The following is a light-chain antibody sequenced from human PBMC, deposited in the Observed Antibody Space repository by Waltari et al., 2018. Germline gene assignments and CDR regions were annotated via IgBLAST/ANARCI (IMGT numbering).Light chain of an antibody. CDR3: QQSYS. CDR2: AAS. J-gene: IGKJ5*01. V-gene: IGKV1-39*01. CDR1: QSSSDY. Sequence: DIQMTQSPSSLSASLGDRVTITCRASQSSSDYLNWYQQKPGKAHKLLIYAASTLQSGVPSRFSGSGSGTDFALTISSLQPEDFATYYCQQSYSFGQGTRLEIK.